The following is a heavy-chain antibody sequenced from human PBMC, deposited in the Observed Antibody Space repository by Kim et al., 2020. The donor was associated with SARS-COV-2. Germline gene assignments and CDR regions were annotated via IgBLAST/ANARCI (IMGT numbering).Heavy chain of an antibody. D-gene: IGHD3-22*01. CDR2: IYSGGSST. Sequence: GGSLRLSCAASGFTFSSYAMSWVRQAPGKGLEWVSVIYSGGSSTYYADSVKGRFSISRDNSKNTLYLQMNSLRAEDTAVYYCAKDRYYDSSGSPFDYWGQGTLVTVSS. J-gene: IGHJ4*02. CDR1: GFTFSSYA. V-gene: IGHV3-23*03. CDR3: AKDRYYDSSGSPFDY.